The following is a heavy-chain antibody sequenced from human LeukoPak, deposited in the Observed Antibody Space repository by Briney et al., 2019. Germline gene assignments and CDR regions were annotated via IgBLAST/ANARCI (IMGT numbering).Heavy chain of an antibody. CDR3: ARHPRRSGSAPFDY. V-gene: IGHV4-59*08. J-gene: IGHJ4*02. CDR2: IYYSGST. D-gene: IGHD3-10*01. CDR1: GGSISSYY. Sequence: SETLSLTCTVSGGSISSYYWSWIRQPPGKGLEWIGYIYYSGSTNYNPSLKSRVTISVDTSKKQFSLKLSSVTAADTAVYYCARHPRRSGSAPFDYWGQGTLVTVSS.